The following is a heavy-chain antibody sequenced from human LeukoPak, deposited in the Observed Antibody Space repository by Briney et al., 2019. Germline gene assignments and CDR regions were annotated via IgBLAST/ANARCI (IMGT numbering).Heavy chain of an antibody. J-gene: IGHJ5*02. CDR1: GFTVSSNY. CDR2: IYSGGST. V-gene: IGHV3-66*01. D-gene: IGHD3-10*01. Sequence: TGGSLRLSCAASGFTVSSNYMSWVRQAPGKGLEWVSVIYSGGSTYYADSVKGRFTISRDNSKNTLYLQMNSLRAEDTAVYYCARGPRITVVRGLDPWGQGTLVTVSS. CDR3: ARGPRITVVRGLDP.